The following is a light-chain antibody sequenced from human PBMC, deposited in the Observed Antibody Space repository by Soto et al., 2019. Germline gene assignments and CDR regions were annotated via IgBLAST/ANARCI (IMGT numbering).Light chain of an antibody. CDR1: PSVHPN. CDR3: QQYDKWPPT. CDR2: DAS. V-gene: IGKV3-15*01. J-gene: IGKJ1*01. Sequence: ESVVSQSXATLSLLVGDXXXXXXXATPSVHPNLAWYHQKXGQAPRLLIYDASXRATGIPVRFSGSGSGTEFTLTISSLQSEDFAVYYCQQYDKWPPTFGQGTKVDI.